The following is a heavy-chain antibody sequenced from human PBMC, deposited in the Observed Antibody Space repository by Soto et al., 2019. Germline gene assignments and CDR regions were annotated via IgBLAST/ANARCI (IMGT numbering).Heavy chain of an antibody. CDR3: ARDFTQWELLHQNFDY. Sequence: SLRLSCAASGFTFSSYAMHWVRQAPGKGLEWVAVISYDGSNKYYADSVKGRFTISRDNSKNTLYLQMNSLRAEDTAVYYCARDFTQWELLHQNFDYWGQGTLVTVSS. D-gene: IGHD1-26*01. CDR2: ISYDGSNK. CDR1: GFTFSSYA. V-gene: IGHV3-30-3*01. J-gene: IGHJ4*02.